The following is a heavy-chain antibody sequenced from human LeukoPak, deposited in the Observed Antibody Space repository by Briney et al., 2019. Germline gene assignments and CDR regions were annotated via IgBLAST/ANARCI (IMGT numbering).Heavy chain of an antibody. CDR3: ARESEDCSGGSCYPTGFDP. V-gene: IGHV4-34*01. J-gene: IGHJ5*02. CDR1: GGSFSGYY. D-gene: IGHD2-15*01. Sequence: PSETLSLTCAVYGGSFSGYYWSWIRQPPGKGLEWIGEITHSGSTNYNPSLKSRVTMSVDTSKNQFSLKLSSVTAADTAVYYCARESEDCSGGSCYPTGFDPWGQGTLVTVSS. CDR2: ITHSGST.